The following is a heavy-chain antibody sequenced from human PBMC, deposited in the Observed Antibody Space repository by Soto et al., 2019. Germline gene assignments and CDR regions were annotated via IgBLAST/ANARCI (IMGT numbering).Heavy chain of an antibody. Sequence: ASVKVSCKVSGYTLTELSMHWVRQAPGKGLEWMGGFDPEDGETIYAQKFQGRVTMTEDTSTDAAYMGLSSLRAEDTAVYYCARDPLWGTAMVLWYFDLWGRGTLVTVSS. D-gene: IGHD5-18*01. V-gene: IGHV1-24*01. CDR1: GYTLTELS. CDR3: ARDPLWGTAMVLWYFDL. J-gene: IGHJ2*01. CDR2: FDPEDGET.